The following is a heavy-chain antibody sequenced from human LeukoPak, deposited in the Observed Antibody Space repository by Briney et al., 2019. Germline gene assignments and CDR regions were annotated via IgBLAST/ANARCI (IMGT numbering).Heavy chain of an antibody. D-gene: IGHD3-22*01. V-gene: IGHV3-15*01. CDR3: PVSYYDSSGYRY. CDR2: IKSKTDGGTI. CDR1: GFTFSNAW. J-gene: IGHJ4*02. Sequence: PGGSLRLSCAASGFTFSNAWMSWVRQAPGKGLEWVGRIKSKTDGGTIDYAAPVKGRFTISRDDSRNTLYLQMNSLKTDDTGVYYCPVSYYDSSGYRYWGQGTLVTVSS.